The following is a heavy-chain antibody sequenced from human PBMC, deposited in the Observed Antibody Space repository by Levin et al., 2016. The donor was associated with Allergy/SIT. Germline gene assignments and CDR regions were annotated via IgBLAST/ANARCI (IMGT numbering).Heavy chain of an antibody. CDR2: IYYSGST. CDR3: ARDLAAAGTGWFDP. D-gene: IGHD6-13*01. J-gene: IGHJ5*02. Sequence: WIRQPPGKGLEWIGYIYYSGSTYYNPSLKSRVTISVDTSKNQFSLKLSSVTAADTAVYYCARDLAAAGTGWFDPWGQGTLVTVSS. V-gene: IGHV4-31*02.